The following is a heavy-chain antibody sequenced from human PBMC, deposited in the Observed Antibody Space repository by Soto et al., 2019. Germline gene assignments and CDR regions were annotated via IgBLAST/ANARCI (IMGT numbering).Heavy chain of an antibody. V-gene: IGHV4-39*01. CDR1: GGSIRSSSYY. CDR3: ARLPEDVYGYQHGMDV. J-gene: IGHJ6*02. Sequence: SETLSLTCTVSGGSIRSSSYYWDWFRQPPGKGPEWIGSIFYSGTKYYHPSLMSRVAMSVDTSKNQFSLKLSSVTAADTAIYYCARLPEDVYGYQHGMDVWGQGTTVTVSS. D-gene: IGHD2-2*03. CDR2: IFYSGTK.